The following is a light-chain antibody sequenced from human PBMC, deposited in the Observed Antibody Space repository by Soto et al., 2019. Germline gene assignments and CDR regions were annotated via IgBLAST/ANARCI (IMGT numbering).Light chain of an antibody. CDR3: QQNYNVPPLT. J-gene: IGKJ4*01. CDR1: QSINTY. V-gene: IGKV1-39*01. CDR2: AAS. Sequence: DLQMTQSPSSLSASVGDRVTITCRASQSINTYLNWYQQKPGRAPKLLIYAASSLQSGVPSRFSGGGSGTDFTLTIRSLQLEDFATYYCQQNYNVPPLTFGGGTKVDIK.